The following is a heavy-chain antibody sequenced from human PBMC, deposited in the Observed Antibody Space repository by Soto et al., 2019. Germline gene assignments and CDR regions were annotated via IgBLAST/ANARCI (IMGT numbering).Heavy chain of an antibody. Sequence: EVQLVESGGGLFQPGGSLRLSCAPAEFTFRSYGLHWFPQAPGKGLVWVPLINGDGITTKSADSVMARFTNSRYNARNTLYLQMNSLRVDDTAVYFCAGGRGWLAPDWGQGTLVTVSS. V-gene: IGHV3-74*03. CDR2: INGDGITT. J-gene: IGHJ4*02. CDR3: AGGRGWLAPD. CDR1: EFTFRSYG. D-gene: IGHD6-19*01.